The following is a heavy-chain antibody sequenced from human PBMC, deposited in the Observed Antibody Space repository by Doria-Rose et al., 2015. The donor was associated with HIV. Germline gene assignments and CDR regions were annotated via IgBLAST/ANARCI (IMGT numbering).Heavy chain of an antibody. CDR2: INYSGTT. Sequence: TWIRQPPGKGLEWIGEINYSGTTRYNPSPKSRATISVDTSKNHFSLNLTSVTAADTAVYYCTRGVRQLVYYYYMDVWAKGTTVTV. D-gene: IGHD3-10*01. CDR3: TRGVRQLVYYYYMDV. V-gene: IGHV4-34*01. J-gene: IGHJ6*03.